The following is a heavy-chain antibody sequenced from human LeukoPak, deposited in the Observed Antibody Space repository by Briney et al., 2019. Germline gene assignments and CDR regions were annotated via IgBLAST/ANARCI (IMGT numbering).Heavy chain of an antibody. Sequence: GASVKVSCKASGYTFTGYYMHWVRQAPGQGLEWMGWINPNSGGTNYAQTFQGRVTMTRDTSISTAYMELSRLRSEDTAVYYCARSPPRAGYCSSTSCYTGNAFDIWGQGTMVTVSS. V-gene: IGHV1-2*02. CDR1: GYTFTGYY. J-gene: IGHJ3*02. D-gene: IGHD2-2*02. CDR3: ARSPPRAGYCSSTSCYTGNAFDI. CDR2: INPNSGGT.